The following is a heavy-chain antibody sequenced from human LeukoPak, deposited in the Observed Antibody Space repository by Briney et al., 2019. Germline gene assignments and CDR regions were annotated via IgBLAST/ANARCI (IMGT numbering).Heavy chain of an antibody. Sequence: GGSLRLSCAASGFAFSTYWMSWVRQGPGKGLEWVSAISGSTYYADSVKGRFTISRDNSKNTLYLQMNSLRVEDTALYYCAKERSSSAYDAFDIWGQGTMVTVSS. D-gene: IGHD6-6*01. CDR1: GFAFSTYW. V-gene: IGHV3-23*01. CDR3: AKERSSSAYDAFDI. J-gene: IGHJ3*02. CDR2: ISGST.